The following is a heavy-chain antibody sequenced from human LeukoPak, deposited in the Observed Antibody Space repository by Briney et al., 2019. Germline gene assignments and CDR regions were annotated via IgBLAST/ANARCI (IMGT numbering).Heavy chain of an antibody. CDR3: ARGRGYSGYKVREYFQH. CDR1: GGSFSGYY. D-gene: IGHD5-12*01. Sequence: PSETLSLTCAVYGGSFSGYYWSWIRQPPGKGLEWIGEINHSGSTNYNPSLKSRVTISVDTSKNQFSQKLSSVTAADTAVYYCARGRGYSGYKVREYFQHWGQGTLVTVSS. V-gene: IGHV4-34*01. J-gene: IGHJ1*01. CDR2: INHSGST.